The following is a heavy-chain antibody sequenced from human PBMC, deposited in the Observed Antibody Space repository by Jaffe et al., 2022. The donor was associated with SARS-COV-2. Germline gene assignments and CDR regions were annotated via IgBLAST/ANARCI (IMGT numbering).Heavy chain of an antibody. CDR3: AKGDGWWGKYYFEY. D-gene: IGHD2-8*02. Sequence: EVQLVESGGGLVQPGGSLRLSCAASGFTFSSCAMSWVRQAPGKGLEWVSVIGGSGGDTYYADSVKGRFTVSRDNSKNTLYLQMISLRAEDTALYYCAKGDGWWGKYYFEYWGQGTLVTVSS. J-gene: IGHJ4*02. V-gene: IGHV3-23*04. CDR2: IGGSGGDT. CDR1: GFTFSSCA.